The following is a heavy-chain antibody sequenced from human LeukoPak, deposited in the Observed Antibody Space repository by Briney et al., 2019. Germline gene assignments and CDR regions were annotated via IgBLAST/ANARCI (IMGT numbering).Heavy chain of an antibody. J-gene: IGHJ4*02. CDR2: TYYRSKWSS. Sequence: SQTLSLTCAISGDSVSSNSATWNWIRQSPSRGLEWLGRTYYRSKWSSDSVVSVKSRITINPDTSKNQFSLQLNSVTPEDTAVYYCARGRRLDSGMVTWLDYWGQGTLVTVSS. D-gene: IGHD5-18*01. CDR3: ARGRRLDSGMVTWLDY. CDR1: GDSVSSNSAT. V-gene: IGHV6-1*01.